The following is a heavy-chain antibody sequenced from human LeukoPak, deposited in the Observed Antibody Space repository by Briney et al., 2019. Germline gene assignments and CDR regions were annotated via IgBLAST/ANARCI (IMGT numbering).Heavy chain of an antibody. CDR2: ISDSGGYT. V-gene: IGHV3-23*01. CDR1: GLTFRTYA. D-gene: IGHD3-10*01. CDR3: ARVIGVVRADYYFDY. J-gene: IGHJ4*02. Sequence: GGSLRLSCAASGLTFRTYAMSWVRQAPGKGLEWVSRISDSGGYTFYADSVKGRFTISRDNSKNTVYLQMNSLRAEDTAVYYCARVIGVVRADYYFDYWGQGTLVAVSS.